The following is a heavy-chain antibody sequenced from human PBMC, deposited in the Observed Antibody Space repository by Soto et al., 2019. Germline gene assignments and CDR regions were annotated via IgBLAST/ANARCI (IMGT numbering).Heavy chain of an antibody. D-gene: IGHD1-1*01. CDR2: ISSSSSRR. V-gene: IGHV3-48*02. J-gene: IGHJ4*02. CDR1: GFTFSDYS. Sequence: ESGGGLIQPGGSLRLSCAASGFTFSDYSMNWVRQAPGKGLEWVSYISSSSSRRDYADSVKGRFTISRDNAKKSLYLQMNSLRDDDTAVYYCATNNWNVPFDYWGQGTLVTVSS. CDR3: ATNNWNVPFDY.